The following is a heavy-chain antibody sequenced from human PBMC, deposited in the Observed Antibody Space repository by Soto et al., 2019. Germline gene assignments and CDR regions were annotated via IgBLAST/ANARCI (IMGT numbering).Heavy chain of an antibody. CDR1: GYTVSSYG. J-gene: IGHJ4*02. CDR2: ISAYNGHT. V-gene: IGHV1-18*01. CDR3: AREYDLLTGYYRLAGY. D-gene: IGHD3-9*01. Sequence: QVQLVQSGAEVKKHGASVKVSCKTSGYTVSSYGITWVRQAPVQGLEWMGWISAYNGHTNYAQKLQGRVTMTTGTSTSTAYIELRSLRSDDTAVYYCAREYDLLTGYYRLAGYWGQGTLVTVSS.